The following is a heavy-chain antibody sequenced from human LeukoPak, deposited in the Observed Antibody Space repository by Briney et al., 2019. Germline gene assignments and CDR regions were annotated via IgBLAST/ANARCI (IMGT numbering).Heavy chain of an antibody. D-gene: IGHD3-3*01. V-gene: IGHV3-30*18. J-gene: IGHJ4*02. CDR2: ISYDGSNK. CDR1: GFTFSSYG. Sequence: GGSLRLSCAASGFTFSSYGMHWVRQAPGKGLEWVAVISYDGSNKYFADSVKGRFTISRDNSKNTLYLQMNSLRAEDTAVYYCAKGWGIPIFGVVTNWGQGTLVTVSS. CDR3: AKGWGIPIFGVVTN.